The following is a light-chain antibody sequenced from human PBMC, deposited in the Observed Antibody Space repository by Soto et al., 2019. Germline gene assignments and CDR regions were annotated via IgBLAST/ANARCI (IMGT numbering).Light chain of an antibody. V-gene: IGKV1-8*01. J-gene: IGKJ1*01. CDR3: QQYYSYPPWT. CDR1: QGISSY. Sequence: AIRMTQSPSSFSASTGDRVTITCRASQGISSYLAWYQQKPGKAPKLLIYAASTLQSGVPSRFSGSGSGTDFTLTNSCLQSEDFATYYCQQYYSYPPWTFGQGTKVDIK. CDR2: AAS.